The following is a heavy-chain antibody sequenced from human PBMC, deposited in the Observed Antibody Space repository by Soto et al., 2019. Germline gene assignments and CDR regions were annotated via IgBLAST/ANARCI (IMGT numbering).Heavy chain of an antibody. Sequence: ASVKVSCKVSGYTLTELSMHWVRQAPGKGLEWMGGFGPEDGETIYAQKFQGGVTMTEDTSTDTAYMELSSLRSEDTAVYYCATYGGYYYYGMDVWGQGTTVTVSS. CDR3: ATYGGYYYYGMDV. J-gene: IGHJ6*02. CDR2: FGPEDGET. V-gene: IGHV1-24*01. CDR1: GYTLTELS. D-gene: IGHD4-17*01.